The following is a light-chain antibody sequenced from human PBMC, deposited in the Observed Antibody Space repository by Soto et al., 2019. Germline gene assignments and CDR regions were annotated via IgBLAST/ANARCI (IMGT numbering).Light chain of an antibody. CDR3: QQRSDWPT. CDR1: QSIGSL. CDR2: DKS. J-gene: IGKJ2*01. Sequence: EIVLTQSPATLSLSPGERATLSCRASQSIGSLLAWYQQKPGQAPRLLIYDKSNRATGIPARFSGSGSETDFTLTISSLEPEDSAVYYCQQRSDWPTFGQGTKVEIK. V-gene: IGKV3-11*01.